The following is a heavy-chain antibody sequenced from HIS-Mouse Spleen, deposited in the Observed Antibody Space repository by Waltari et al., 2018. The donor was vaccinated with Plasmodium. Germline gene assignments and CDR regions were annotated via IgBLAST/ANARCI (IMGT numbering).Heavy chain of an antibody. J-gene: IGHJ3*02. CDR1: GGSFSGYY. V-gene: IGHV4-34*01. CDR2: INHSGST. CDR3: ARDPYYDYVGGTFDI. D-gene: IGHD3-16*01. Sequence: QVQLQQWGAGLLKPSETLSLTCAVYGGSFSGYYWSWIRQPPGQGLEWIGAINHSGSTNYNPSLKSRVTISVDTSKNQFSLKLSSVTAADTAVYYCARDPYYDYVGGTFDIWGQGTMVTVSS.